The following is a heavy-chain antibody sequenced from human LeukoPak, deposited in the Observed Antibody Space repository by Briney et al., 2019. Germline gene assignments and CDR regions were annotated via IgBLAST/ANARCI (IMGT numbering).Heavy chain of an antibody. CDR3: ARDTNNGLDV. D-gene: IGHD1-14*01. J-gene: IGHJ6*02. CDR2: VSSSGRLM. Sequence: GGSLRLSCAASGFTFSDYYINWIRQAPGKGLEWVSHVSSSGRLMQYADSVKGRFTITRDNAQNFMSLQMNSLKPEDTAVYYCARDTNNGLDVWGRGTTVTVSS. CDR1: GFTFSDYY. V-gene: IGHV3-11*01.